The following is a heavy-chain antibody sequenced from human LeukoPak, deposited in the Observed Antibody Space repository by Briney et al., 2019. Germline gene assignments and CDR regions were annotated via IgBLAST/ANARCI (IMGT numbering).Heavy chain of an antibody. CDR2: FDPEDGET. CDR1: GYTLTELS. D-gene: IGHD2-21*02. V-gene: IGHV1-24*01. CDR3: ATEGDGARWFDP. Sequence: ASVKVSCKVSGYTLTELSMHWVRQAPGKGLEWMGGFDPEDGETIYAQKFQGRVTMTEDTSTDTAYMELSSLRSEDTAVYYCATEGDGARWFDPWGQGTLVTVSS. J-gene: IGHJ5*02.